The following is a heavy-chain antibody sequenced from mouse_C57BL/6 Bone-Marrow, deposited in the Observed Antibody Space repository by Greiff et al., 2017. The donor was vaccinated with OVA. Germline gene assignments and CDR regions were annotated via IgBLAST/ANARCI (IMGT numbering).Heavy chain of an antibody. CDR2: IDPANGNT. D-gene: IGHD1-1*01. CDR1: GFNINNTY. J-gene: IGHJ4*01. CDR3: AREVLRSYYYAMDY. Sequence: DVQLQQSVAELVRPGASVKLSCTASGFNINNTYMHWVKQRPEQGLEWIGRIDPANGNTKYAPKFQGKATITADTSSNTAYLQLSSLTSEDTAIYYGAREVLRSYYYAMDYWGQGTSVTVSS. V-gene: IGHV14-3*01.